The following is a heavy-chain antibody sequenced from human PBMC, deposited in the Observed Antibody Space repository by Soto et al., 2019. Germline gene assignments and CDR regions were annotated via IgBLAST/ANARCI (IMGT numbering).Heavy chain of an antibody. Sequence: PWGSLRLGCTASVLSVSNSVMNGVRQAPGKGLQWVSLISSGGGAYYADSVRVRFTISRDSSKNTLYLQMNSLRADDTAVYYCARDSSGSGWSYFDSWGQGALVTVSS. D-gene: IGHD6-19*01. CDR1: VLSVSNSV. J-gene: IGHJ4*02. V-gene: IGHV3-53*01. CDR2: ISSGGGA. CDR3: ARDSSGSGWSYFDS.